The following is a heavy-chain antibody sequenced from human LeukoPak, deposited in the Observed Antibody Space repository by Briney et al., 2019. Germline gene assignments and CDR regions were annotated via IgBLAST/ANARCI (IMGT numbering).Heavy chain of an antibody. CDR1: GYTFTGYY. Sequence: ASVKVSCKASGYTFTGYYMHWVRQAPGQGLGWMGWINPNSGGTSYAQKFQGRVTMTRDTSISTAYMELSRLRSDDTAVYYCARDLPTYYDFWSGYYPIDYWGQGTLVTVSS. CDR3: ARDLPTYYDFWSGYYPIDY. V-gene: IGHV1-2*02. D-gene: IGHD3-3*01. J-gene: IGHJ4*02. CDR2: INPNSGGT.